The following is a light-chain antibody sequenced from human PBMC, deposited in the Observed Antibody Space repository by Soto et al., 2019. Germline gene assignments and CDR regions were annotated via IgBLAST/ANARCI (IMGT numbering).Light chain of an antibody. CDR3: QQYHIYSGT. J-gene: IGKJ1*01. CDR1: QSISSW. CDR2: KAS. V-gene: IGKV1-5*03. Sequence: IQMTQSPSTVSASVGDGVIMTCRASQSISSWLAWYQQKPGKAPKLLIYKASSLESGVPSRFSGSGSGTEFTLTISCLQSEDFATYYCQQYHIYSGTFGQGTKV.